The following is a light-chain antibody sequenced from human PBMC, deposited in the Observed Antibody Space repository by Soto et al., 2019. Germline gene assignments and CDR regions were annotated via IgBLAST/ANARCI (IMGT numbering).Light chain of an antibody. J-gene: IGKJ5*01. CDR2: AAS. CDR1: QSISSY. V-gene: IGKV1-39*01. Sequence: DIQMTQSPSSLSASVGDRVTITCRSSQSISSYLNWYQQKPGKAHKLMIYAASSLQSGVPSRFSGSGSGTDFTLTISSLQPEDFATYYGHQSYSTRTITFGQGTRLEIK. CDR3: HQSYSTRTIT.